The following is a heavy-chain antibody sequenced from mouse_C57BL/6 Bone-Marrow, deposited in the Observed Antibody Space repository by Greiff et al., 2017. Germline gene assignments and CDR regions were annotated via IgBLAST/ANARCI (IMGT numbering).Heavy chain of an antibody. D-gene: IGHD4-1*01. CDR1: GFTFSSYA. CDR2: ISSGGDYI. V-gene: IGHV5-9-1*02. Sequence: EVQRVESGEGLVKPGGSLKLSCAASGFTFSSYAMSWVRQTPEKRLEWVAYISSGGDYIYYADTVKGRFTISRDNARNTLYLQMSSLKSEDTAMXYCTRTGTWDWYFDVWGTGTTVTVSS. J-gene: IGHJ1*03. CDR3: TRTGTWDWYFDV.